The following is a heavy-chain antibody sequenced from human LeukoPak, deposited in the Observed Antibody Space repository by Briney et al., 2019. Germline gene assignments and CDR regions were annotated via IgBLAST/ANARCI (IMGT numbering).Heavy chain of an antibody. J-gene: IGHJ4*02. D-gene: IGHD1-26*01. CDR2: IYYSGST. CDR1: GGSISSYY. CDR3: ARRVVGATAELDY. Sequence: PSETLSLTCTVSGGSISSYYWSWIPQPPGKGLEWIGYIYYSGSTNYNPSLKSRVTISVDTSKNQFSLKLSSVTAADTAVYYCARRVVGATAELDYWGQGTLVTVSS. V-gene: IGHV4-59*08.